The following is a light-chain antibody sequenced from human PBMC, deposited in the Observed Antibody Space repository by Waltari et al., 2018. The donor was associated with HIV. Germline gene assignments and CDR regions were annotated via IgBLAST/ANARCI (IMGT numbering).Light chain of an antibody. CDR2: DVS. CDR3: SSYTSSSTLYV. J-gene: IGLJ1*01. V-gene: IGLV2-14*03. CDR1: SSDVGGSNY. Sequence: QSALTQPASVSGSPGQSITISCTGTSSDVGGSNYVSWYQQHSGKAPKLMIYDVSNLPSGVSNRVSGSKSGNTASLTISGLQAEDEADYYCSSYTSSSTLYVFGTGTKVTVL.